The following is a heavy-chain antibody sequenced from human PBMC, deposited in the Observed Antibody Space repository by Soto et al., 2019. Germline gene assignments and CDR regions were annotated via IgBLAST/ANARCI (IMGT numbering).Heavy chain of an antibody. CDR3: ARGGSNDWQVAFDI. V-gene: IGHV4-34*01. J-gene: IGHJ3*02. Sequence: PSETLSLTCVVSGGSFSTYYYNWIRQSPGKGLEWIGEINHSGSNNYSPSLKSRVTMSLDTSKNQFSLKLTSVTAADTAVYYCARGGSNDWQVAFDIWGQWKMVTVS. D-gene: IGHD3-9*01. CDR1: GGSFSTYY. CDR2: INHSGSN.